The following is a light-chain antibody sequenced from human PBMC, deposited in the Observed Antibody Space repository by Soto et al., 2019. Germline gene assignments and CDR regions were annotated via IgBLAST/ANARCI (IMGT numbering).Light chain of an antibody. CDR3: QSYDSSLSGSVV. CDR2: GNN. Sequence: QAVVTQPPSVSGAPGQRVTISCTGSSSNIGAGYDVHWYQQLPGAAPKLLIYGNNNRPSGVPDRFSGSKSGTSASLAITGLQAEDEADYHCQSYDSSLSGSVVFGGGTKVTVL. V-gene: IGLV1-40*01. CDR1: SSNIGAGYD. J-gene: IGLJ2*01.